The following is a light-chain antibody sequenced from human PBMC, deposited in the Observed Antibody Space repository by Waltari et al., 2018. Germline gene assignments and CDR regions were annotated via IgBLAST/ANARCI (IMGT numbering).Light chain of an antibody. CDR1: QRLRSN. Sequence: EIVMTQSPATLSVSPGERATLSCRARQRLRSNYLAWYQHTPGQAHRLLIYGVSTSATGIPARFSGSGFETEFTLTISSVQAEDFAVYYWQQYDNWPPLTFGQGTRLEIK. J-gene: IGKJ5*01. CDR3: QQYDNWPPLT. V-gene: IGKV3-15*01. CDR2: GVS.